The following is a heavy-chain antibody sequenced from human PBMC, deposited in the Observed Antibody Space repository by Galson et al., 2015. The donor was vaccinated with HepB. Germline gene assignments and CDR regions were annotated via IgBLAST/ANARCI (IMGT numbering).Heavy chain of an antibody. J-gene: IGHJ4*02. CDR1: GFTFSSYG. V-gene: IGHV3-30*02. CDR3: ARDRGQYSSGWYYFDY. CDR2: VRFAGNKK. Sequence: SLRLSCAASGFTFSSYGMHWVRQAPGKGLEWVAFVRFAGNKKYYADSVQGRFTISRDIPKSTLYLQMNSLRPEDTAVYYCARDRGQYSSGWYYFDYWGQGTLVTVSS. D-gene: IGHD6-19*01.